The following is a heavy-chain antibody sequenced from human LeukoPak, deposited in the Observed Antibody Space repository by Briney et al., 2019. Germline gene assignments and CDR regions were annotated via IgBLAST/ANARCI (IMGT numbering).Heavy chain of an antibody. CDR1: GFIFSDYV. J-gene: IGHJ4*02. CDR2: ITASGDRT. V-gene: IGHV3-23*01. D-gene: IGHD2-15*01. CDR3: ARRDIVVVVSASDY. Sequence: GESLRLPCAASGFIFSDYVMIWVRQAPGKGLEWVSGITASGDRTYYADSVKGRFTMSRDNSKNTVYLQMNSLRVDDTAVYYCARRDIVVVVSASDYWGQGTLVTVSS.